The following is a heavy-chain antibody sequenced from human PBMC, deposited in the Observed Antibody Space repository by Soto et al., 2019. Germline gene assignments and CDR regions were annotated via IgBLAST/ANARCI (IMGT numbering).Heavy chain of an antibody. Sequence: SVKVSCKASGGTFSSYAISWVRQAPGQGLEWMGGIIPIFGTANYAQKFQGRVTITADESTSTAYMELSSLRSEDTAVYYCATPRGDILTGYHQPFDYWGQGTLVTVSS. J-gene: IGHJ4*02. D-gene: IGHD3-9*01. V-gene: IGHV1-69*13. CDR3: ATPRGDILTGYHQPFDY. CDR1: GGTFSSYA. CDR2: IIPIFGTA.